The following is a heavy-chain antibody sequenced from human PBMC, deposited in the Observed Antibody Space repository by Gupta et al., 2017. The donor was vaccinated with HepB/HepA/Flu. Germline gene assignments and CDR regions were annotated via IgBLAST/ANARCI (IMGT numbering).Heavy chain of an antibody. CDR1: GFTFSNAW. CDR2: IKSKTDGGTT. J-gene: IGHJ4*02. D-gene: IGHD3-22*01. CDR3: TTDQYDYDSSGSDY. Sequence: EVQLVESGGGLVKPGGSLRLSCAASGFTFSNAWMSWVRQAPGKGLEWVGRIKSKTDGGTTDYAAPVKGRFTISRDDSKNTLYLHMYSLKTEDTAVYYCTTDQYDYDSSGSDYGGQGTLVTVSS. V-gene: IGHV3-15*01.